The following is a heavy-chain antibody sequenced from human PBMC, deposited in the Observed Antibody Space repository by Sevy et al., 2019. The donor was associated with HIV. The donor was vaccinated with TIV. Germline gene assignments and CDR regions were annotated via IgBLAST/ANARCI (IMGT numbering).Heavy chain of an antibody. J-gene: IGHJ4*02. Sequence: ASVKVSCKASGYTFTSYGISWVRQAPGQGLEWMGWISAYNGNTNYAQNLQGRVTMTTDTSTSTAYMELRSLRSDDTAVYYCARDLGEEWEQRLVKPQFGYWGQGTLVTVSS. CDR1: GYTFTSYG. CDR3: ARDLGEEWEQRLVKPQFGY. D-gene: IGHD6-13*01. CDR2: ISAYNGNT. V-gene: IGHV1-18*01.